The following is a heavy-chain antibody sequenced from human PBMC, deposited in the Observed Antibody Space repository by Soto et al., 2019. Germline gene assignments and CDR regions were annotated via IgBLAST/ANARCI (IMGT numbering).Heavy chain of an antibody. CDR2: INHSGST. J-gene: IGHJ4*02. V-gene: IGHV4-34*01. CDR3: ARGEYSSSLGFDY. CDR1: GGSFSGYY. D-gene: IGHD6-6*01. Sequence: SATLSLTCAVYGGSFSGYYWSWLRQPPGKGLEWIGEINHSGSTNYNPSLKSRVTISVDTSKNQFSLKLSSVTAADTAVYYCARGEYSSSLGFDYWGQGTLVTVS.